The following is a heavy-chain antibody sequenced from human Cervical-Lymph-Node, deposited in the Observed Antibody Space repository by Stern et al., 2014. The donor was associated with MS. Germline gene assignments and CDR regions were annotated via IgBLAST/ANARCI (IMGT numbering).Heavy chain of an antibody. J-gene: IGHJ4*02. CDR2: LIPFFGAT. CDR3: ALRRSYYVY. D-gene: IGHD4-11*01. Sequence: QVQLVQSGSEVKRPGSSVKVSCKPSGDTFSSYALSWVRQAPGQGLEWVGGLIPFFGATRYGQKFQGRVTITPEESTGTAFMELSNLTSDDTAVYYCALRRSYYVYWGQGTLIIVSS. V-gene: IGHV1-69*01. CDR1: GDTFSSYA.